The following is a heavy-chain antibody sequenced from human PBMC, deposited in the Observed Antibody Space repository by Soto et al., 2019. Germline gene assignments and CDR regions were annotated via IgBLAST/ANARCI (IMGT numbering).Heavy chain of an antibody. D-gene: IGHD3-22*01. CDR1: GFTFTSSA. V-gene: IGHV1-58*01. CDR2: IVVGSGNT. Sequence: SVKVSCKASGFTFTSSAVQWVRQARGQRLEWIGWIVVGSGNTNYAQKFQERVTITRDMSTSTAYMELSSLRSEDTAVYYCAARYDYDSSGYHIYYYGMDVWGQGTTVTVSS. CDR3: AARYDYDSSGYHIYYYGMDV. J-gene: IGHJ6*02.